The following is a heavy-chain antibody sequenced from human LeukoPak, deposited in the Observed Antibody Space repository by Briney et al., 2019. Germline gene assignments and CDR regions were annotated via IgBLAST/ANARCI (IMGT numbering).Heavy chain of an antibody. J-gene: IGHJ4*02. CDR3: ARAASSGWYVY. V-gene: IGHV1-2*02. CDR1: GYTFTRYY. D-gene: IGHD6-19*01. CDR2: IKPNSGGT. Sequence: ASVKVSCKASGYTFTRYYMHWVRQAPGQGLEWMGWIKPNSGGTNYAQKFQGRVTMTRDTSISTAYMELSRLRSDDTAVYYCARAASSGWYVYWGQGTLVTVSS.